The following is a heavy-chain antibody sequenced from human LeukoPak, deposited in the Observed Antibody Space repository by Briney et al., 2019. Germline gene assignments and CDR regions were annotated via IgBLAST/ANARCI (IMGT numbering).Heavy chain of an antibody. D-gene: IGHD1-7*01. CDR1: GDSVSSNSAA. CDR3: ARSTGTTRNWFDP. J-gene: IGHJ5*02. Sequence: SQTLSLTCAISGDSVSSNSAAWNWIRQSPSRGLEWLGSTYYRSKWYNDYAVSVKSRITLNPDTSKNQSSLQLNSVTPEDTAVYYCARSTGTTRNWFDPWGQGTLVTVSS. CDR2: TYYRSKWYN. V-gene: IGHV6-1*01.